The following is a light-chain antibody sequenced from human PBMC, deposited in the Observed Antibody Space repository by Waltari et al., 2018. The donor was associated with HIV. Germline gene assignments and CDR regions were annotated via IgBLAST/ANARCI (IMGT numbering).Light chain of an antibody. V-gene: IGLV1-47*01. J-gene: IGLJ2*01. CDR3: AAWDDSLSVVV. CDR1: SSNIGSNY. CDR2: RNN. Sequence: QSVLTQPPSASGTPGQRVTISCSGRSSNIGSNYIYWYQQLPGTAPKLLIYRNNLRPLGVADRFSGSKSGTSASLAISGLRSEDESDYYCAAWDDSLSVVVFGGGTKLTVL.